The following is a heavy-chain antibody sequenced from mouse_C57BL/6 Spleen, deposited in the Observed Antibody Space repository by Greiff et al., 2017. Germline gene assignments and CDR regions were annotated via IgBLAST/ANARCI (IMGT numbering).Heavy chain of an antibody. CDR1: GYAFSSYW. D-gene: IGHD2-4*01. J-gene: IGHJ3*01. V-gene: IGHV1-80*01. Sequence: LQESGAELVKPGASVKISCKASGYAFSSYWMNWVKQRPGKGLEWIGQIYPGDGDTNYNGKFKGKATLTADKSSSTAYMQLSSLTSEDSAVYFCASDYDYGWFAYWGQGTLVTVSA. CDR3: ASDYDYGWFAY. CDR2: IYPGDGDT.